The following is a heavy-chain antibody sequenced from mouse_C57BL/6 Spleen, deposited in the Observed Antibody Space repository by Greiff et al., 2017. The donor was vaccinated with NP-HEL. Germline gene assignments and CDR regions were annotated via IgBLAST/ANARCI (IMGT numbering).Heavy chain of an antibody. CDR2: INPSTGGT. V-gene: IGHV1-42*01. D-gene: IGHD2-1*01. J-gene: IGHJ2*01. CDR3: AKETGIYYGNYFDD. CDR1: GYSFTGYY. Sequence: EVQLQQSGPELVKPGASVKISCKASGYSFTGYYMNWVKQSPEKSLEWIGEINPSTGGTTYNQKFKAKATLTVDKSSSTAYMQLKSLTSEDSAVYYCAKETGIYYGNYFDDWGKGTTLTVSS.